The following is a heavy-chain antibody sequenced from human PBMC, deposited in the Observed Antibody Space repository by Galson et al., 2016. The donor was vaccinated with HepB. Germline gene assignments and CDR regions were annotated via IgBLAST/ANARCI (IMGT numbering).Heavy chain of an antibody. CDR2: IIPIFGIP. D-gene: IGHD3-22*01. V-gene: IGHV1-69*13. Sequence: SVKVSCKASGGTFSAYAINWVRQAPGQGLEWMGRIIPIFGIPNYAQKFQGRVTITADESTSTAYMELSSLRSEDTAVYYCAGDGDSSGYYTPANFDYWGQGTLVIVSS. J-gene: IGHJ4*02. CDR1: GGTFSAYA. CDR3: AGDGDSSGYYTPANFDY.